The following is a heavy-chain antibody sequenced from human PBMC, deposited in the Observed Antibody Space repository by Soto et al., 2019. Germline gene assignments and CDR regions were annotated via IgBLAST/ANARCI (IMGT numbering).Heavy chain of an antibody. CDR3: AVAMVREILIFESTGMHV. CDR2: IIPNFDTP. J-gene: IGHJ6*02. V-gene: IGHV1-69*06. CDR1: GGSFNNYA. D-gene: IGHD3-10*01. Sequence: QVHLVQSGAEVKKPGSSVKVSCKTSGGSFNNYAVSWVRQAPGQGLEWMGGIIPNFDTPNYAQKFQDSVTIIADKSTSTVYMELRSPRSNDTAVYYCAVAMVREILIFESTGMHVWGQGTTVIVSS.